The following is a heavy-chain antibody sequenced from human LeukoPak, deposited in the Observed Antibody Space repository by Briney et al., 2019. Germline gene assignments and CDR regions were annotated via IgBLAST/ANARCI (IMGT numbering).Heavy chain of an antibody. J-gene: IGHJ6*03. Sequence: TSETLSLTCTVSGGSISSYFWSWIRQPPGKVLEWIGYISYSGRTNNNPSLKSRGTISLDPSKNQFSLKLSSVTAADTAVYYCARAAGDSPPYYYYMDVWGKGTTVTVSS. CDR3: ARAAGDSPPYYYYMDV. CDR2: ISYSGRT. V-gene: IGHV4-59*01. D-gene: IGHD3-10*01. CDR1: GGSISSYF.